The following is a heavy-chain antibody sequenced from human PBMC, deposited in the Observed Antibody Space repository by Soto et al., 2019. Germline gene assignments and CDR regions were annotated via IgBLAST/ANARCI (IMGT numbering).Heavy chain of an antibody. D-gene: IGHD2-21*01. CDR3: ARVPCFYAGGGARGAFDT. Sequence: QVQLVQSGAEVKKPGASVKVSCKASGYTFTSYYMHWVRQAPGQGLEWMGIINPSGGSTSYAQKFGGGATMTRDASTSRAYGEPGSLGGADTAVYYCARVPCFYAGGGARGAFDTWGRGTMVTVSS. J-gene: IGHJ3*02. CDR1: GYTFTSYY. CDR2: INPSGGST. V-gene: IGHV1-46*01.